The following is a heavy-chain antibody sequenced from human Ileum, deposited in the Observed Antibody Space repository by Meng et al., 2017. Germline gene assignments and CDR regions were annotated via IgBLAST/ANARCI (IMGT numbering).Heavy chain of an antibody. Sequence: QAHLVQSGAEVKTPWASVKVSCKTAGYPFTGNNITWVRQAPGQGLEWMGRIYPHNGATNYAQTFQGRVTMTGDTSIATAYMELNRLTSDDTAVYYCARGVAENWGQGTLVTVSS. CDR3: ARGVAEN. CDR1: GYPFTGNN. CDR2: IYPHNGAT. V-gene: IGHV1-2*06. J-gene: IGHJ4*02. D-gene: IGHD6-19*01.